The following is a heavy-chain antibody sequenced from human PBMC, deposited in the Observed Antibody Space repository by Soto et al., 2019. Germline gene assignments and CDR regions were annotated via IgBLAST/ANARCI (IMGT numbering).Heavy chain of an antibody. J-gene: IGHJ5*02. Sequence: QLQQQESGPGLVKPSETLSLTCTVSSGSISSTIYSWDWIRQPPGKGLEWIGSIFYSGSTYYNPSLKSRVTISVDTSKNQFSLTLISVTAADTAVYYCARQCRGVTCHWFVPWGQGTLVTVSS. V-gene: IGHV4-39*01. CDR3: ARQCRGVTCHWFVP. CDR1: SGSISSTIYS. D-gene: IGHD2-15*01. CDR2: IFYSGST.